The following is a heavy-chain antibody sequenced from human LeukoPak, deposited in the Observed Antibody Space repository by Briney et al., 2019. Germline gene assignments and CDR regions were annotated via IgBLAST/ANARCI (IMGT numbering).Heavy chain of an antibody. D-gene: IGHD1-1*01. CDR2: ISSSSSYI. CDR1: GFTFSSYS. CDR3: ARFALRTPPTD. V-gene: IGHV3-21*01. Sequence: GGSLRLSCAASGFTFSSYSMNWVRQAPGKGLEWVSSISSSSSYIYYADSVKGRFTISRDNAKNSLFLQMNSLRAEDTAVYYCARFALRTPPTDWGQGTLVTVSS. J-gene: IGHJ4*02.